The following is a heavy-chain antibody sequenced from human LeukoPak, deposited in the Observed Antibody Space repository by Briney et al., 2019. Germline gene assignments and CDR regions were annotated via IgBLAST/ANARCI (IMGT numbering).Heavy chain of an antibody. CDR1: GGTFNSYA. J-gene: IGHJ1*01. CDR2: IIPIFGTA. Sequence: SVKVSCKASGGTFNSYAISWVRQAPGQGLEWVGGIIPIFGTANYAQKFQGRVTITADESTSTAYMELSSLRSEDTAVFYCARVIQLPNEYFQHWGQGTLVTVSS. V-gene: IGHV1-69*13. CDR3: ARVIQLPNEYFQH. D-gene: IGHD2-2*01.